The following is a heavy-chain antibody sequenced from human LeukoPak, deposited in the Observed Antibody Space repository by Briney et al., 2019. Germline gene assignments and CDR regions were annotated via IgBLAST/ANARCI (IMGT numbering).Heavy chain of an antibody. D-gene: IGHD6-13*01. V-gene: IGHV3-74*01. CDR1: GFTFSSYA. Sequence: PGGSLRLSCAASGFTFSSYAMSWVRQAPGKGLVWVARLSGDGGTTRHADSVKGRFTISRDNAKNTLYLQMNSLGVEDTALYYCARGIASSRSVAIDLWGQGTLVTVSS. CDR3: ARGIASSRSVAIDL. J-gene: IGHJ5*02. CDR2: LSGDGGTT.